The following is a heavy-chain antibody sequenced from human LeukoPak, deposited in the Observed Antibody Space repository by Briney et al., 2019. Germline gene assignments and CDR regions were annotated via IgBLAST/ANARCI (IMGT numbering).Heavy chain of an antibody. CDR1: GGTFISYT. CDR3: LRAVGYFWSGNSKRRGYYYMDF. CDR2: IISILGIA. D-gene: IGHD3-3*01. V-gene: IGHV1-69*02. J-gene: IGHJ6*03. Sequence: SVTVTCKASGGTFISYTISWVRQAPGQGLEWMGRIISILGIANYVQKFQGGVTITSDKSTRKAYLARSKLTSSGPAVLFCLRAVGYFWSGNSKRRGYYYMDFWGKGTTVSVSS.